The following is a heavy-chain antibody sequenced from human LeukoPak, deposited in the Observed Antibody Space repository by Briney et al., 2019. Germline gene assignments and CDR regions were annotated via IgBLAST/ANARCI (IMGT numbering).Heavy chain of an antibody. J-gene: IGHJ3*02. Sequence: GGTLRLSCAASGFTFSSYVMHWVRQAPGKGLEWLAFIRYDGSNKNYADSVKGRFTISRDNTKNSLYLQMNSLRAEDTAVYYCAKDGGSDPDSFDIWGQGTMVTVSS. V-gene: IGHV3-30*02. D-gene: IGHD2-15*01. CDR3: AKDGGSDPDSFDI. CDR2: IRYDGSNK. CDR1: GFTFSSYV.